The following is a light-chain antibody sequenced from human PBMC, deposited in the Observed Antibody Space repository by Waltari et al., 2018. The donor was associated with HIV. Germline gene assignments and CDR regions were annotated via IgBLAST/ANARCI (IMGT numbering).Light chain of an antibody. CDR2: EVT. J-gene: IGLJ1*01. V-gene: IGLV2-23*02. Sequence: PLTQPPSVLGSPGQSTTIPCTGAASEVGNNNLFSWYQQHPGKAPKLIIYEVTKRPSGISNRFSGSKSGNTASLTISGLQAEDEADYYCCSYAGSPYVLGSGTKVTVL. CDR3: CSYAGSPYV. CDR1: ASEVGNNNL.